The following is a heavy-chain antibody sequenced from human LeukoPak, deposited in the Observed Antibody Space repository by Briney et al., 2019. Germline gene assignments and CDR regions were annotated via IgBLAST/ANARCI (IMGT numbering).Heavy chain of an antibody. D-gene: IGHD6-6*01. CDR3: ARLTRLSTSPDRYYLDY. Sequence: PSETLSLTCTVSGGSISSYYWSWIRQPPGKGLEWIGYIYYSGSTNYNPSLKSRVTISVDTSKNQFSLKLSSVTAADSAVYCCARLTRLSTSPDRYYLDYWGQGTLVTVSS. V-gene: IGHV4-59*08. CDR2: IYYSGST. J-gene: IGHJ4*02. CDR1: GGSISSYY.